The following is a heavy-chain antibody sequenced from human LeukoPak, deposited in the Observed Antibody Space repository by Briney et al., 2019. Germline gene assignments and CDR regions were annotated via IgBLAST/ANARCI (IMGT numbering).Heavy chain of an antibody. CDR1: GGSISGYY. CDR2: VHYSGST. D-gene: IGHD3-22*01. CDR3: AAYYSDSSAYVHYLDS. J-gene: IGHJ4*02. V-gene: IGHV4-59*01. Sequence: SETLSLTCTVSGGSISGYYWSWIRQPPEKGLEWIGYVHYSGSTNYNPSLKSRVIISVDTSKNQFSLKMSSVTAADTAVYYCAAYYSDSSAYVHYLDSWGQGTLVTVSS.